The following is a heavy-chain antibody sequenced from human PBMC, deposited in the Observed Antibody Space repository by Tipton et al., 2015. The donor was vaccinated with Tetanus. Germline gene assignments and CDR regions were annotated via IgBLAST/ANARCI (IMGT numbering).Heavy chain of an antibody. CDR3: ARDSYGSGSYMYNWFDP. CDR1: GGSISSYY. J-gene: IGHJ5*02. V-gene: IGHV4-59*01. Sequence: TLSLTCTVSGGSISSYYWSWIRQPPGKGLEWIGYIYYSGSTNYNPSLKSRVTISVDTSKNQFSLKLSSVTAADTAVYHCARDSYGSGSYMYNWFDPWGQGTLVTVSS. D-gene: IGHD3-10*01. CDR2: IYYSGST.